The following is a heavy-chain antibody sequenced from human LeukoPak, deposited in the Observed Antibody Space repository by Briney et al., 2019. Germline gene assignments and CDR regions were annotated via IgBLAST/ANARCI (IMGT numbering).Heavy chain of an antibody. J-gene: IGHJ6*02. V-gene: IGHV3-30*18. D-gene: IGHD6-19*01. CDR3: AKDSGQWLVNGMDV. CDR1: GFTFSSYG. Sequence: PGGSLRLSCAASGFTFSSYGMHWVRQAPGKGLEWVAVISYDGSNKYYADSVKGRFTISRDNSKNTLYLQMNSLRAEDTAVYYCAKDSGQWLVNGMDVWGQGTTVTVSS. CDR2: ISYDGSNK.